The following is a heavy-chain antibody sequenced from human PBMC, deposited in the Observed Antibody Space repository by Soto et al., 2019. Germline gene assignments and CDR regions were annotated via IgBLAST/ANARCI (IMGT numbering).Heavy chain of an antibody. V-gene: IGHV3-11*01. CDR2: ISSSGGTI. CDR3: ARGDPLVHGDLDY. J-gene: IGHJ4*02. Sequence: QVQLVESGGGVVQPGRSLRLSCAASGFTFNIYYMTWIRQAPGKGLEWLSYISSSGGTIYYADSVKGRFTISRDNAKNSLYLQMNSLRVEDTAVYYCARGDPLVHGDLDYWGQGTLITVSS. CDR1: GFTFNIYY. D-gene: IGHD7-27*01.